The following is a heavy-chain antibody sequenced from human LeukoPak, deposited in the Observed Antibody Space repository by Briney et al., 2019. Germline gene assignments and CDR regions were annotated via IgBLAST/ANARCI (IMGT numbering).Heavy chain of an antibody. D-gene: IGHD2-8*01. Sequence: PSETLSLTCTVTGGSITSNPYYWGWIRQPPGKGLEWIGSISFDGNSYYDPSLKSRVTVSRDTSKNQFSLKVNSVTAADTAVYYCARVYCTNGVCYYYYMDVWGKGTTVTVSS. CDR3: ARVYCTNGVCYYYYMDV. CDR1: GGSITSNPYY. CDR2: ISFDGNS. V-gene: IGHV4-39*07. J-gene: IGHJ6*03.